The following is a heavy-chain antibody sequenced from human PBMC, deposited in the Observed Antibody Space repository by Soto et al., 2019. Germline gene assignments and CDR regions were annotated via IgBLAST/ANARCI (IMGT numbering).Heavy chain of an antibody. D-gene: IGHD2-15*01. J-gene: IGHJ3*02. V-gene: IGHV4-34*01. CDR2: INHSGST. Sequence: SETLSLTCAVYGGSFSGYYWSWIRQPPGKGLEWIGEINHSGSTNYNPSLKSRVTISVDTSKNQFSLKLSSVTAADTAVYYCARVSSSAAATGAFDIWGQGTMVSVSS. CDR3: ARVSSSAAATGAFDI. CDR1: GGSFSGYY.